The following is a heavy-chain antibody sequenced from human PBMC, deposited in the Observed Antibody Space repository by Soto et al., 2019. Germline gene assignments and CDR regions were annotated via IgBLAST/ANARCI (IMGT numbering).Heavy chain of an antibody. CDR1: GFPFCSYA. CDR3: AKDSRRITPDAFDI. V-gene: IGHV3-23*01. D-gene: IGHD3-10*01. Sequence: GGSPRLSCAASGFPFCSYAMSWVRQDPGKGLEWVSAISGSGGSTYYADSVKGRFTISRDNSKNTLYLQMNSLRAEDTAVYYCAKDSRRITPDAFDIWGQGTMVTVS. CDR2: ISGSGGST. J-gene: IGHJ3*02.